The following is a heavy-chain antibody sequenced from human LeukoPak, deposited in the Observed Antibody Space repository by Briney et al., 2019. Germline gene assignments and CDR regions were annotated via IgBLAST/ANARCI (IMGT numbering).Heavy chain of an antibody. Sequence: ASVKVSCKASGYTFTSYDINWVRQATGQGLEWMGWMNPNSGNTGYAQKFQGRVTMTRNTSISTAYMELSSLRSEDTAVYYCARGASSSWYPTGLDWRPKVKWYLDIWGRGTLVTVSS. D-gene: IGHD6-13*01. V-gene: IGHV1-8*01. CDR2: MNPNSGNT. J-gene: IGHJ2*01. CDR3: ARGASSSWYPTGLDWRPKVKWYLDI. CDR1: GYTFTSYD.